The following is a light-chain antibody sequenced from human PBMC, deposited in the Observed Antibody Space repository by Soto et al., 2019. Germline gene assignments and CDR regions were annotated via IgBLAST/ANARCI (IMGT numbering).Light chain of an antibody. Sequence: EIVMTQSPATLSVSPRERATLSCRASQTVGSYLGWYQQKPGQAPRLLIYDASNRATGIPARFSGSGSGTDFTLTISSLEPEDFAVYYCQQRSNWPPIPFGQGTRLEIK. CDR1: QTVGSY. V-gene: IGKV3-11*01. J-gene: IGKJ5*01. CDR3: QQRSNWPPIP. CDR2: DAS.